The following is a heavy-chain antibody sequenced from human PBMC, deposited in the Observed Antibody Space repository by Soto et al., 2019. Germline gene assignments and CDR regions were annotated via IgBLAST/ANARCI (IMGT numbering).Heavy chain of an antibody. Sequence: PSETLSLNCSVSGGSMSGYFWSWIRQSPGKGLEWIGYIYYLGSTDYNPSLKSRVTISVDTSKRQFSLRLTSVTAADTAVYYCARDGYDGSGSPYPAYWGPGTQVTVSS. V-gene: IGHV4-59*01. J-gene: IGHJ4*02. CDR1: GGSMSGYF. CDR2: IYYLGST. CDR3: ARDGYDGSGSPYPAY. D-gene: IGHD3-10*01.